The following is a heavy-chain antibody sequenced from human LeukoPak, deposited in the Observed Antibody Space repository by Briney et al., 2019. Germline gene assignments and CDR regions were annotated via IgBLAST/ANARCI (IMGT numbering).Heavy chain of an antibody. CDR2: INGDGSST. Sequence: GGSLRLSCAASGFTFRSYWMHWVRQVPGKGLVWVSRINGDGSSTSYADSVKGRFTISRDNAKNTLYLQMNSLRAEDTAVCYCARVPLSGPGYYGMDVWGQGTTVTVSS. D-gene: IGHD3-10*01. CDR1: GFTFRSYW. V-gene: IGHV3-74*01. J-gene: IGHJ6*02. CDR3: ARVPLSGPGYYGMDV.